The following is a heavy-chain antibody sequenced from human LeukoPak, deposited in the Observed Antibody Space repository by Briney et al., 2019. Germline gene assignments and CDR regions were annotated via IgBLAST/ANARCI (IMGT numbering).Heavy chain of an antibody. CDR2: ISSSSSYI. D-gene: IGHD2-2*01. J-gene: IGHJ4*02. Sequence: GGSLRLSCAASGFTFSSYWMRWVRQAPGKGLEWVSSISSSSSYIYYADSVKGRFTISRDNAKNSLYLQMNSLRAEDTAVYYCARDNYFQLAIDYWGQGTLVTVSS. V-gene: IGHV3-21*01. CDR3: ARDNYFQLAIDY. CDR1: GFTFSSYW.